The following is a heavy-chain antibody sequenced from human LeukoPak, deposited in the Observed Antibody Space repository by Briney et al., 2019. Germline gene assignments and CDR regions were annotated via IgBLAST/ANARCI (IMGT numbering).Heavy chain of an antibody. CDR3: ARVRAVATIRYNWFDP. V-gene: IGHV4-34*01. J-gene: IGHJ5*02. CDR2: INHSGST. CDR1: GGSFSGYY. D-gene: IGHD5-12*01. Sequence: SETLSLTCAVYGGSFSGYYGSWIRQPPGKGLEWIGEINHSGSTNYNPSLKSRVTISVDTSKNQFSLKLSSVTAADTAVYYCARVRAVATIRYNWFDPWGQGTLATVSS.